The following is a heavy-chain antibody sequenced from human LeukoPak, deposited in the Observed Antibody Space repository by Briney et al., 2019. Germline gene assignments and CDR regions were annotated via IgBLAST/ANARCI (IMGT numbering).Heavy chain of an antibody. Sequence: ASVKVSCKASGYTFTGYYMHWVRQAPGQGLEWMGWINPNSGGTNYAQKFQGWVTMTRDTSISTAYMELSRLRSDDTAVYYCARGPDYYDSSGYCDYWGQGTLVTVSS. CDR1: GYTFTGYY. CDR2: INPNSGGT. D-gene: IGHD3-22*01. V-gene: IGHV1-2*04. J-gene: IGHJ4*02. CDR3: ARGPDYYDSSGYCDY.